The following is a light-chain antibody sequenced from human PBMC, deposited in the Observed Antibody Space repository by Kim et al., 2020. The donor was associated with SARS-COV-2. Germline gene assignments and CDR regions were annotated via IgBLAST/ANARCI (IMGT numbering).Light chain of an antibody. J-gene: IGKJ4*01. V-gene: IGKV1-6*01. CDR1: QCVRND. CDR2: AAS. CDR3: LQEYNYPRT. Sequence: VAERVTIPCPARQCVRNDLVGYQRKPGKAPKLLIYAASSLQSGVPSRFIGSGYGTEFTRTISSLQPEDFATYYSLQEYNYPRTFGGGTKVDIK.